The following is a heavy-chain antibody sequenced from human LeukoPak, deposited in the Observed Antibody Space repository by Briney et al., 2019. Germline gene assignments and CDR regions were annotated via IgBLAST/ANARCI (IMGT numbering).Heavy chain of an antibody. CDR3: ARVSSYYDSSGYFNWFDP. Sequence: GGSLRLSCAASGFTFSSYWMHWVRQAPGKGLMWVSRINSDGSSTSYADSVKGRFTISRGNAKNTLYLQMNSLRAEDTAVYYCARVSSYYDSSGYFNWFDPWGQGTLVTVSS. CDR2: INSDGSST. V-gene: IGHV3-74*01. CDR1: GFTFSSYW. D-gene: IGHD3-22*01. J-gene: IGHJ5*02.